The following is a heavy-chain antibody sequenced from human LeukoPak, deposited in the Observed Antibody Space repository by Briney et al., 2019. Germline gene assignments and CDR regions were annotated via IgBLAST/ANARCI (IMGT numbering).Heavy chain of an antibody. CDR3: ARGIYCGGECYSTYYFDY. CDR2: VSSSSSTI. V-gene: IGHV3-48*02. CDR1: GFNLNDYA. D-gene: IGHD2-21*01. Sequence: PGGSLRLSCSASGFNLNDYAMNWVRQAPGKGLEWISYVSSSSSTIYYADSVKGRFTISRDNAKNSLYLQMNSLRDEDTAVYYCARGIYCGGECYSTYYFDYWGQGTLVTVSS. J-gene: IGHJ4*02.